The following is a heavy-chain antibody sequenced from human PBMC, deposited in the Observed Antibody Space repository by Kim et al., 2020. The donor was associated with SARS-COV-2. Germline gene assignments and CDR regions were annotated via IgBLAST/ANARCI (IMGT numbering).Heavy chain of an antibody. V-gene: IGHV4-4*02. J-gene: IGHJ5*02. Sequence: SETLSLTCAVSGGSISSSNWWSWVRQPPGKGLEWIGEIYHSGGTNYNQSLKSRVTISVDKSKNQFSLKLSSVTAADTAVYYYARDRPAAAGTGGWFDPWGQGTLVTVSS. D-gene: IGHD6-13*01. CDR2: IYHSGGT. CDR1: GGSISSSNW. CDR3: ARDRPAAAGTGGWFDP.